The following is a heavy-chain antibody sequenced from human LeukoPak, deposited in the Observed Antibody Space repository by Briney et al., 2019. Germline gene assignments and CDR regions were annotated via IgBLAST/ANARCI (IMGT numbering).Heavy chain of an antibody. D-gene: IGHD2-21*01. J-gene: IGHJ4*02. CDR2: IQKDGSQK. V-gene: IGHV3-7*01. CDR1: GFTFSSYW. Sequence: GGSLRLSCAASGFTFSSYWMSWVRQAPGKGLEWVASIQKDGSQKYYLESVKGRFTISRDNTKNSLYLHMSSLRADDTAVYFCATVAGYFDYWGQGTLVTVSS. CDR3: ATVAGYFDY.